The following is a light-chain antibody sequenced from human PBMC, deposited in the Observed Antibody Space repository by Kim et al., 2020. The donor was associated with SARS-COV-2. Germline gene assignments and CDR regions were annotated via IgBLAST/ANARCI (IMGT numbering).Light chain of an antibody. J-gene: IGKJ1*01. Sequence: ASTGDRVTITCRASQGISSYLAWYQQKPGKAPKLLIYAASTLQSGVPSRFSGSGSGTDFTLTISCLQSEDFATYYCQQYYSYPQTFGQGTKVDI. CDR1: QGISSY. CDR2: AAS. CDR3: QQYYSYPQT. V-gene: IGKV1-8*01.